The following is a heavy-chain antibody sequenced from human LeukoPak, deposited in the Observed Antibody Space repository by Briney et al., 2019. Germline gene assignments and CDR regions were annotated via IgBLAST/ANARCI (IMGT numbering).Heavy chain of an antibody. J-gene: IGHJ4*02. D-gene: IGHD2-21*02. CDR3: AKQGPARIPIVVVTAMAH. CDR2: ISGSGGST. Sequence: GGSLRLSCAASGFTFSSYAMSWVRQAPGKGLEWVSAISGSGGSTYYADSVKGRFTISRDNSKNTLYLQMNSLRAEDTAVYYCAKQGPARIPIVVVTAMAHWGQGTLVTVSS. V-gene: IGHV3-23*01. CDR1: GFTFSSYA.